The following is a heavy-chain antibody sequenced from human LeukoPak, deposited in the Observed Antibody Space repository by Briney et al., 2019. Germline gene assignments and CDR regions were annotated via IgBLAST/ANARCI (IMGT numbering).Heavy chain of an antibody. D-gene: IGHD3-16*01. J-gene: IGHJ4*02. Sequence: GGSLRLSCAASGFTFSSYCMNWVRQAPGKGLEWVSHIRTGSSIIYYADSVKGRFTISRDDAKNSLYLQMNSLRAEDTGVDYCAGEWGSFPFDYGGRGTLVSVSS. CDR1: GFTFSSYC. CDR3: AGEWGSFPFDY. CDR2: IRTGSSII. V-gene: IGHV3-48*01.